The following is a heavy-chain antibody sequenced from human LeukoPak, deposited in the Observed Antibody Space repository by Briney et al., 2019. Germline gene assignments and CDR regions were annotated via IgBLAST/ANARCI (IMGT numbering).Heavy chain of an antibody. Sequence: GASVKVSCKASGDTLTNYAINWVRQAPGQGLEWMGGIIPTFGSANYAQKFQGRVTLSADRSRSTVYMQLSSLTSEDTALYYCARGSVGRRMAVAGTAFYYYYMDVWGKGTTITVSS. CDR2: IIPTFGSA. CDR3: ARGSVGRRMAVAGTAFYYYYMDV. D-gene: IGHD6-19*01. CDR1: GDTLTNYA. J-gene: IGHJ6*03. V-gene: IGHV1-69*06.